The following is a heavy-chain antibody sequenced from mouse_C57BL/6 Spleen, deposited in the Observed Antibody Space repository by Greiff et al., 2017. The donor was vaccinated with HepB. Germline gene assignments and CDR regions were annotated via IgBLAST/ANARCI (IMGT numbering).Heavy chain of an antibody. CDR3: ARHTYYSNYVDAMDY. CDR2: ISNGGGST. CDR1: GFTFSDYY. Sequence: EVHLVESGGGLVQPGGSLKLSCAASGFTFSDYYMYWVRQTPEKRLEWVAYISNGGGSTYYPDTVKGRFTISRDNAKNTLYLQMSRLKSEDTAMYYCARHTYYSNYVDAMDYWGQGTSVTVSS. V-gene: IGHV5-12*01. J-gene: IGHJ4*01. D-gene: IGHD2-5*01.